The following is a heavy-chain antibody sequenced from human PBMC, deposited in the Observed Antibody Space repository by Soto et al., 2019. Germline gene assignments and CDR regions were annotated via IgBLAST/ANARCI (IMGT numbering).Heavy chain of an antibody. CDR1: GFTFSSYA. Sequence: GGSLRLSCAASGFTFSSYAMHWVRQAPGKGLEYVSAISSNGGSTYYANSVKGRFTISRDNSKNTLYLQMGSLRAEDMAVYYCARDFLEWLFFPGSPNYYYYYMDVWGKGTTVTVSS. J-gene: IGHJ6*03. V-gene: IGHV3-64*01. CDR3: ARDFLEWLFFPGSPNYYYYYMDV. D-gene: IGHD3-3*01. CDR2: ISSNGGST.